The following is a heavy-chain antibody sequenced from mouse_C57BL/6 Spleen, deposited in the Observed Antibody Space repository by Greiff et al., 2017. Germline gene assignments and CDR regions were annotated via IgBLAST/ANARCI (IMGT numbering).Heavy chain of an antibody. CDR1: GYSITSGYY. D-gene: IGHD4-1*01. J-gene: IGHJ2*01. V-gene: IGHV3-6*01. CDR3: ARGLGREYFDY. CDR2: ISYDGSN. Sequence: EVKLQESGPGLVKPSQSLSLTCSVTGYSITSGYYWNWIRQFPGNKLEWMGYISYDGSNNYNPSLKNRISITRDTSKNQFFLKLNSVTTEDTATYYCARGLGREYFDYWGQGTTLTVSS.